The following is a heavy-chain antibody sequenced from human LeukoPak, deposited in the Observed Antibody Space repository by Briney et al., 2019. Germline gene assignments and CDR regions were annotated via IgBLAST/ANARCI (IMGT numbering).Heavy chain of an antibody. V-gene: IGHV1-2*02. CDR1: GYTFTGYY. D-gene: IGHD6-6*01. J-gene: IGHJ2*01. CDR3: ASSSIAARRWYFDL. CDR2: INPNSGGT. Sequence: ASVKVSCKASGYTFTGYYMHWVRQAPGQGLEWMGWINPNSGGTNYAQKFQGRVTMTRDTSISTTYMELSRLRSDDTAVYYCASSSIAARRWYFDLWGRGTLVTVSS.